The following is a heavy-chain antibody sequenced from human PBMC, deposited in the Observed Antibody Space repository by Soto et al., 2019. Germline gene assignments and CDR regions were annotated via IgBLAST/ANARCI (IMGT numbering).Heavy chain of an antibody. CDR1: GGSFSDHY. CDR3: ARGREYYDRGAFHI. Sequence: SETLSLTCAVYGGSFSDHYWSWIRQPPGRGLEWIGEINYRGSTSYNPSLKSRVTVSVDTSKNQFSLKLSSVTAADTAVYYCARGREYYDRGAFHIWGQGTMVTVSS. D-gene: IGHD3-22*01. J-gene: IGHJ3*02. V-gene: IGHV4-34*01. CDR2: INYRGST.